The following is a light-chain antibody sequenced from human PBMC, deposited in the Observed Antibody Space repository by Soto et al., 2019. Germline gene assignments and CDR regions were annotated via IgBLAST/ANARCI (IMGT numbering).Light chain of an antibody. V-gene: IGLV3-21*02. Sequence: SYELTQPPSVSVAPEQTATIACGGHNIASKSVHWYQQKPGQAPVLVIYDDTDRPSGIPGRFSGSNSGDTATLTISMVDAGDEADYYCQVWDSTTEQYVFGTGTKVTVL. J-gene: IGLJ1*01. CDR3: QVWDSTTEQYV. CDR2: DDT. CDR1: NIASKS.